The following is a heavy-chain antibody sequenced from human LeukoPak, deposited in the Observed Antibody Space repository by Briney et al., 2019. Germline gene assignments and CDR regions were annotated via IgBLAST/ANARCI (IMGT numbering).Heavy chain of an antibody. D-gene: IGHD5-18*01. Sequence: GASVKVSCKASGGTFSSYAISWVRQAPGQGLEWMGIINPSGGSTSYAQKFQGRVTMTRDTSTSTVYMELSSLRSEDTAVYYCARAGDDTAMVSYWGQGTLVTVSS. CDR2: INPSGGST. CDR3: ARAGDDTAMVSY. CDR1: GGTFSSYA. V-gene: IGHV1-46*01. J-gene: IGHJ4*02.